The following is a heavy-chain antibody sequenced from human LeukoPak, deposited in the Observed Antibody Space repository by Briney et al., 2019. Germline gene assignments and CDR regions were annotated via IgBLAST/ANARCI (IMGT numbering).Heavy chain of an antibody. CDR3: AGLPRYNWNEPLDY. J-gene: IGHJ4*02. Sequence: ASVKVSCKASGYTLTDYYIHWVWQAPGQGLEWMGCIKPNSGGTKYAQTFQGRVTMTGDTSINTAYMELSRLTYDDTAVYYCAGLPRYNWNEPLDYWGQGTLVTVSS. CDR1: GYTLTDYY. V-gene: IGHV1-2*02. D-gene: IGHD1-20*01. CDR2: IKPNSGGT.